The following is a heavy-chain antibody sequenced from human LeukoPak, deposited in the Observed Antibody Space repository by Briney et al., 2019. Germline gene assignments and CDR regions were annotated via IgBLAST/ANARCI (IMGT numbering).Heavy chain of an antibody. Sequence: ASVKVSCKASGYNFSSHYMHWVRQAPGQGLEWMGWIKPSNGDTKYAQSFQGRVTMTRDTSISTAYMELSSLRSDDTAVYYCASPPLSSAMYYAHWGQGTLVTVSS. CDR1: GYNFSSHY. D-gene: IGHD1-26*01. V-gene: IGHV1-2*02. CDR2: IKPSNGDT. J-gene: IGHJ4*02. CDR3: ASPPLSSAMYYAH.